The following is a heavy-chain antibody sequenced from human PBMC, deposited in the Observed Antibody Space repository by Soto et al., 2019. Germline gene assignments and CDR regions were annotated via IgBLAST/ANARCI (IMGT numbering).Heavy chain of an antibody. Sequence: GESLKISCAASGFTFSNAWMSWVRQAPGKGLEWVGRIKSKTDGGTTDYAAPVKGRFTISRDDSKNTLYLQMNSLKTEDTAVYYCTTDLPPIAARDYWGQGTLVTVSS. CDR3: TTDLPPIAARDY. J-gene: IGHJ4*02. CDR2: IKSKTDGGTT. D-gene: IGHD6-6*01. V-gene: IGHV3-15*01. CDR1: GFTFSNAW.